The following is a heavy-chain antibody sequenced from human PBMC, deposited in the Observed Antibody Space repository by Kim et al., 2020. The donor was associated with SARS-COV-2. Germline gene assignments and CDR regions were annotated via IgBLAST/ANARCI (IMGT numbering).Heavy chain of an antibody. V-gene: IGHV1-18*04. J-gene: IGHJ6*02. D-gene: IGHD6-13*01. CDR2: ISAYNGNT. CDR3: ARVSKGVAAAGSPYYYYGMDV. CDR1: GYTFTSYG. Sequence: ASVKVSCKASGYTFTSYGISWVRQAPGQGLEWMGWISAYNGNTNYAQKLQGRVTMTTDTSTSTAYMELRSLRSDDTAVYYCARVSKGVAAAGSPYYYYGMDVWGQGTTVTVSS.